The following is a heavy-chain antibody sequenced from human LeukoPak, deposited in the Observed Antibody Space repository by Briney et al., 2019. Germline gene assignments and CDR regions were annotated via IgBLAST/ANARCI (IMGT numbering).Heavy chain of an antibody. CDR3: ARGGYYGSGNDFRFDP. D-gene: IGHD3-10*01. V-gene: IGHV4-38-2*02. CDR1: GYSISSGYY. CDR2: IYHTGST. Sequence: PSETLSLTCTVSGYSISSGYYWGWIRQPPGKGLEWIGNIYHTGSTYYNPSLKSRVTISVDTSKNQFSLKLSSVTAADTAVYYCARGGYYGSGNDFRFDPWGQGTLVTVSS. J-gene: IGHJ5*02.